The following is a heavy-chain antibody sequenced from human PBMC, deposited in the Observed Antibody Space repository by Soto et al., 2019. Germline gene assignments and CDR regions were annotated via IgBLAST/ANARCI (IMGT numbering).Heavy chain of an antibody. V-gene: IGHV4-59*01. CDR3: ARGRVPAV. D-gene: IGHD3-10*01. J-gene: IGHJ4*02. Sequence: PSETLSLTCTVSGESLNNYYWSWIRQPPGKGLEWIGFVHYSGGTGYNPSLKSRVTISVDTSKNQLSLKVTSVTTADTAIYFCARGRVPAVWGQGTLVTVSS. CDR2: VHYSGGT. CDR1: GESLNNYY.